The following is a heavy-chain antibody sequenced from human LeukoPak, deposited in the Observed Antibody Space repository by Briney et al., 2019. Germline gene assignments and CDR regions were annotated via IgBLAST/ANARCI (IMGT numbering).Heavy chain of an antibody. CDR2: IKPDGSVG. D-gene: IGHD5-24*01. Sequence: GGSLRLSCAASGFTFSSYWMTWVRQAPGKGLELVANIKPDGSVGYYVDSVRGRFIISRDNAGNSLYLQMNSLRVEDTAVYYCAKEGTDGYNLNWFDPWGQGTLVTVSS. V-gene: IGHV3-7*03. CDR1: GFTFSSYW. J-gene: IGHJ5*02. CDR3: AKEGTDGYNLNWFDP.